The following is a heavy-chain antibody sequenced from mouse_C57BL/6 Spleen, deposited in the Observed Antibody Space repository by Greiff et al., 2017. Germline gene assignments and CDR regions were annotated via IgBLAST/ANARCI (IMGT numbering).Heavy chain of an antibody. J-gene: IGHJ4*01. CDR1: GYSFTDYN. V-gene: IGHV1-39*01. D-gene: IGHD1-1*01. CDR3: ARGDLAYGNYAMDY. CDR2: INPNYGTT. Sequence: EVQLVESGPELVKPGASVKISCKASGYSFTDYNMNWVKQSNGKSLEWIGVINPNYGTTSYNQKFKGKATLTVDQSSSTAYMQLNSLTSEDSAVYYCARGDLAYGNYAMDYWGQGTSVTVSS.